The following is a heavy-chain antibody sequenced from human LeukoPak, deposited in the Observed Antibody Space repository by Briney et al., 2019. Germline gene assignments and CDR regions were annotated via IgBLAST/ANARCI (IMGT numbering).Heavy chain of an antibody. J-gene: IGHJ4*02. Sequence: GGSLRLSCAASGFTFSNAWMSWVRQAPGKGLEWVGRIKSKTDGGTTDYAAPVKGRFTTSRDDSKNTLYLQMNSLKTEDTAVYYCTTEYNFNYYDSNGYYWGQGTLVTVSS. CDR1: GFTFSNAW. CDR3: TTEYNFNYYDSNGYY. CDR2: IKSKTDGGTT. D-gene: IGHD3-22*01. V-gene: IGHV3-15*01.